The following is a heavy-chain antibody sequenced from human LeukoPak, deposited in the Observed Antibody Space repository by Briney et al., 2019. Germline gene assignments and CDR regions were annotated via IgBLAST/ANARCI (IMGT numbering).Heavy chain of an antibody. CDR1: GGSFSGYY. CDR3: ARLGPPFDY. Sequence: SETLSLTCAVYGGSFSGYYWSWIRQPPGKGLEWIGEISHSGSTNYNPSLKSRVTISVDTSKNQFSLKLSSVTAADTAVYYCARLGPPFDYWGQGTLVTVSS. J-gene: IGHJ4*02. V-gene: IGHV4-34*01. CDR2: ISHSGST.